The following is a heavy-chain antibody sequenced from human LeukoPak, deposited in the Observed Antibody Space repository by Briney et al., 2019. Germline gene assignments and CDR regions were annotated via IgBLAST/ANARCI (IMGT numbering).Heavy chain of an antibody. CDR2: IYHSGST. Sequence: SGTLSLTCAVSGGSISSSNWWSWVRQPPGKGLEWIGEIYHSGSTNYNPSLKSRVTISVDKSKNQFSLKLSSVTAADTAVYYCTTDRYYDNSELQFQHWGQGTLVTVSS. V-gene: IGHV4-4*02. CDR1: GGSISSSNW. J-gene: IGHJ1*01. D-gene: IGHD3-22*01. CDR3: TTDRYYDNSELQFQH.